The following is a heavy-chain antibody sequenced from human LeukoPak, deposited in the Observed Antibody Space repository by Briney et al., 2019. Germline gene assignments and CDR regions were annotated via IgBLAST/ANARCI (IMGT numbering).Heavy chain of an antibody. D-gene: IGHD1-26*01. Sequence: SETLSLTCSVSGGSISSGSYYWSWIRPPAGKGLEWIGRFYTGGSSDYNPSLKSRVTISLDTSKNQFSLKVNSVTAADTAVYYCARDRHVGWFDPWGQGTLVTVSS. CDR2: FYTGGSS. CDR1: GGSISSGSYY. CDR3: ARDRHVGWFDP. J-gene: IGHJ5*02. V-gene: IGHV4-61*02.